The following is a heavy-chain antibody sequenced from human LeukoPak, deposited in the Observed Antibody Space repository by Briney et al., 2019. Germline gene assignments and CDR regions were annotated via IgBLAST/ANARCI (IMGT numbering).Heavy chain of an antibody. CDR1: GYTFTSYD. Sequence: ASVKVSCKASGYTFTSYDINWVRQATGQGLEWMGWMNPNSGNTGYAQKFQGRVTITRNTSISTAYMELSSLRSEDTAVYYCARGRLGSNWGDYMDVWGEGTTVTVSS. V-gene: IGHV1-8*03. CDR3: ARGRLGSNWGDYMDV. J-gene: IGHJ6*03. CDR2: MNPNSGNT. D-gene: IGHD3-16*01.